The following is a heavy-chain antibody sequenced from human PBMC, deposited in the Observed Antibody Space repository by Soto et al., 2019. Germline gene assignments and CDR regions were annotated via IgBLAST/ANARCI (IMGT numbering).Heavy chain of an antibody. CDR2: INCNSGGT. CDR1: GYTFTAHY. Sequence: QVQLVQSGAEVKKPGASVKVSCKASGYTFTAHYMHWVRQAPGQGLEWMGWINCNSGGTNYAQKVQGWVTMTRDTYISTAYMELSRLRSDDTAVYYCAREYSSSWFDYWGQGTLVTVPS. V-gene: IGHV1-2*04. D-gene: IGHD6-13*01. J-gene: IGHJ4*02. CDR3: AREYSSSWFDY.